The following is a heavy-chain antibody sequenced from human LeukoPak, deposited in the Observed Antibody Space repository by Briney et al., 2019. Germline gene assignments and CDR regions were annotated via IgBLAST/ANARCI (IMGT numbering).Heavy chain of an antibody. J-gene: IGHJ6*03. CDR3: AKDPMGHYYYYMDV. D-gene: IGHD3-10*01. CDR1: GFTFRSFA. Sequence: GGSLRLSCAASGFTFRSFAMSWVRQAPGKGLEWVSGISGSGGSTYYADSVKGRFTISRDNSKNTLYLQMNGLRAEDTAVYYCAKDPMGHYYYYMDVWGKGTTVTVSS. V-gene: IGHV3-23*01. CDR2: ISGSGGST.